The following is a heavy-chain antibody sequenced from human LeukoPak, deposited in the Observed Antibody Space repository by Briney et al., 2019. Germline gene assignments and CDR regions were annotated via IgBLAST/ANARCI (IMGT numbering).Heavy chain of an antibody. Sequence: SETLSLTCTVSGGSISSSTYYWGWIRQPPGKGLEWIGEINHRGSTNYNPSLKSRVTISVDTSKNQFSLKLSSVTAADTAVYYCARRGYSYGFDYWGQGTLVTVSS. D-gene: IGHD5-18*01. J-gene: IGHJ4*02. CDR2: INHRGST. CDR1: GGSISSSTYY. V-gene: IGHV4-39*07. CDR3: ARRGYSYGFDY.